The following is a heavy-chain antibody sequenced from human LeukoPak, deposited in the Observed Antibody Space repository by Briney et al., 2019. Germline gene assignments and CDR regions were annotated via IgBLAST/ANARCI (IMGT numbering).Heavy chain of an antibody. CDR2: MNPNSGNT. D-gene: IGHD2-15*01. Sequence: GASVKVSCKASGYTFTRYNINWVRQATGQGLEWMGWMNPNSGNTGYAQKFQGRVTISRDTSISTVYVDLSSLRSDDTAVYYCARADYCSGGSCYSGNFDYWGQGTLVTVSS. CDR1: GYTFTRYN. J-gene: IGHJ4*02. CDR3: ARADYCSGGSCYSGNFDY. V-gene: IGHV1-8*03.